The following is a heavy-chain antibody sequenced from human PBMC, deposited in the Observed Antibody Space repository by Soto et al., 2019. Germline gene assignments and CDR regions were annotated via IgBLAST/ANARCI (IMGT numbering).Heavy chain of an antibody. CDR1: GFTFSSYG. Sequence: SLRLSCTASGFTFSSYGMNWVRQAPGKGPEWVSYISSSSSTIYYVDSVKGRFTISRDNAKYSLYLQMNSLRDEDTAVYYCAREKGLTMAGTLHYYGMDVWGQGTTVTVSS. CDR2: ISSSSSTI. D-gene: IGHD6-19*01. J-gene: IGHJ6*02. V-gene: IGHV3-48*02. CDR3: AREKGLTMAGTLHYYGMDV.